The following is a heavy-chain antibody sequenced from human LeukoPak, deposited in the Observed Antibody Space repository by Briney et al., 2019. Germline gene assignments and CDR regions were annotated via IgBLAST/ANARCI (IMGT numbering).Heavy chain of an antibody. CDR1: GFTFSAYW. V-gene: IGHV3-74*01. CDR2: INSDGFSI. Sequence: GGSLRLSCAASGFTFSAYWMHWVRQAPGKGLVWVSRINSDGFSIAYADSVKGRFTISRDNAKNTLYLHMNSLRAEDTAVYYCAKGPPLSGSYYFDYWGQGTLVTVSS. CDR3: AKGPPLSGSYYFDY. J-gene: IGHJ4*02. D-gene: IGHD1-26*01.